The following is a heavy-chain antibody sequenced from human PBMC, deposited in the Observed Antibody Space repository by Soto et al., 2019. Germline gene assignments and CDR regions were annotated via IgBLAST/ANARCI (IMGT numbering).Heavy chain of an antibody. CDR1: GYTFTSYD. J-gene: IGHJ3*02. CDR3: ARSSSGPPPDAFDI. V-gene: IGHV1-8*01. Sequence: GASVKVSCKASGYTFTSYDINWVRQATGQGLEWMGWMNPNSGNTGYAQKFQGRLTMTRNTSISTAYMELSSLRSEDTSVYYCARSSSGPPPDAFDIWGQGTMVTVSS. CDR2: MNPNSGNT. D-gene: IGHD6-19*01.